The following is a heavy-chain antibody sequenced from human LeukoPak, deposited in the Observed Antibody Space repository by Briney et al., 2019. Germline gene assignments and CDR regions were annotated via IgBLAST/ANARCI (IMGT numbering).Heavy chain of an antibody. CDR1: GFTFSDYY. Sequence: PGGSLRLSCAASGFTFSDYYMSWIRQAPGKGLEWVSYISSSGSTIYYADSVKGRFTVSRDNAKNSLYLQMNSLRAEDTAVYYCARKGPPYSSSWHFDYWGQGTLVTVSS. J-gene: IGHJ4*02. CDR3: ARKGPPYSSSWHFDY. V-gene: IGHV3-11*04. CDR2: ISSSGSTI. D-gene: IGHD6-13*01.